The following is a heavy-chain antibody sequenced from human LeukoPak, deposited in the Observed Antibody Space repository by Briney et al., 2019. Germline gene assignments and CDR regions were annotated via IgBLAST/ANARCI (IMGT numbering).Heavy chain of an antibody. CDR3: ARRDRYYYGSRYFDY. V-gene: IGHV5-51*01. J-gene: IGHJ4*02. CDR1: GYSFTKYW. D-gene: IGHD3-22*01. CDR2: IYPGDSDT. Sequence: KHGESLKISCKGSGYSFTKYWIGWVRQMPGKGLEWMGIIYPGDSDTRYSPSFQGQVTISADKSISTAYLQWSSLKASDTAMYYCARRDRYYYGSRYFDYWGQGTLVTVSS.